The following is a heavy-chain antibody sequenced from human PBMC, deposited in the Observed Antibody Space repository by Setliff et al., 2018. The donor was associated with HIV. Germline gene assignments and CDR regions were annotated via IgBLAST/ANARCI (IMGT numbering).Heavy chain of an antibody. CDR3: ARDPPGYGDSNDY. V-gene: IGHV4-59*01. CDR2: FYYGGST. Sequence: SETLSLTCSVSGDSIGTYYWNWIRQTPGKRLEWIGFFYYGGSTDYNPALKNRVAISVDTSRNRVSLKMTSVTAADTAVYYCARDPPGYGDSNDYWGQGMLVTVSS. J-gene: IGHJ4*02. D-gene: IGHD4-17*01. CDR1: GDSIGTYY.